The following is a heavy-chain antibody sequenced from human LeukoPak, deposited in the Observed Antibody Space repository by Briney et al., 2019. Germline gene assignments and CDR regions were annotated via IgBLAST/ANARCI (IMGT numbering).Heavy chain of an antibody. Sequence: KPGETLKISCKVSGYTFTSYWIGWVRQMPGKGLEWMGIIYHGDSNTRYSPSFQGQVTISVDTSINTAYLQWISLKASDSAIYYCARHPIAGGGAYNWVDPWGQGTLVTVSS. CDR2: IYHGDSNT. D-gene: IGHD6-13*01. V-gene: IGHV5-51*01. CDR1: GYTFTSYW. J-gene: IGHJ5*02. CDR3: ARHPIAGGGAYNWVDP.